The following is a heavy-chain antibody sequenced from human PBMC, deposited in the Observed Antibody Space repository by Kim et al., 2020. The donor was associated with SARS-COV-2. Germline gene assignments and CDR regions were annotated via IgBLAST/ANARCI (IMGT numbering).Heavy chain of an antibody. D-gene: IGHD3-22*01. CDR1: GYTFTGYY. CDR2: INPNSGGT. J-gene: IGHJ5*02. Sequence: ASVKVSCKASGYTFTGYYMHWVRQAPGQGLEWMGRINPNSGGTNYAQKFQGRVTMTRDTSISTAYMELSRLRSDETAVYYCARDLLYYYDSSGYSNWFDPWGQGTLVTVSS. V-gene: IGHV1-2*06. CDR3: ARDLLYYYDSSGYSNWFDP.